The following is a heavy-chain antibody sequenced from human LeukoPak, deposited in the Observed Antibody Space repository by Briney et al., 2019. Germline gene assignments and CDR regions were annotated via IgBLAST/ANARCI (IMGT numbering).Heavy chain of an antibody. CDR3: ARDSGSYSDAFDI. D-gene: IGHD1-26*01. V-gene: IGHV3-48*01. CDR2: ISSSSTI. CDR1: GFTFSSYS. J-gene: IGHJ3*02. Sequence: PPGGSLRLSCAASGFTFSSYSMNWVRQAPGKGLEWVSYISSSSTIYYADSVKGRFTISRDNAKNSLYLQMNSLRAEDTAVYYCARDSGSYSDAFDIWGQGTMVTVSS.